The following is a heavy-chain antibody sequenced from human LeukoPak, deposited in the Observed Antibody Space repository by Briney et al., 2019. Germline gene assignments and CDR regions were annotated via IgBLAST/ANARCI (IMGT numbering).Heavy chain of an antibody. CDR3: ANVHYYDSSFDY. J-gene: IGHJ4*02. Sequence: GGSLRLSCAASGFTFSSYSMNWVRQAPGKGLEWVSSISSSSSYIYYADSVKGRFTISRDNAKNSLYLQMNSPRAEDTAVYYCANVHYYDSSFDYWGQGTLVTVSS. V-gene: IGHV3-21*01. D-gene: IGHD3-22*01. CDR1: GFTFSSYS. CDR2: ISSSSSYI.